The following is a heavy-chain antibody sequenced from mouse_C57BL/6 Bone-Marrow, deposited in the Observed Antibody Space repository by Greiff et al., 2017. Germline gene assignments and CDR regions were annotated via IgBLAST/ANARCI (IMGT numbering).Heavy chain of an antibody. CDR2: INPNNGGT. Sequence: EVQLQQSGPELVKPGASVKISCKASGYTFTDYYMNWVKQSHGKSLEWIGDINPNNGGTSYNQKFKGKATLTVDKSSSTAYMELRSLTSEDSAVYYCARVLGLLFDYWGQGTTLTVSS. J-gene: IGHJ2*01. CDR3: ARVLGLLFDY. CDR1: GYTFTDYY. D-gene: IGHD4-1*01. V-gene: IGHV1-26*01.